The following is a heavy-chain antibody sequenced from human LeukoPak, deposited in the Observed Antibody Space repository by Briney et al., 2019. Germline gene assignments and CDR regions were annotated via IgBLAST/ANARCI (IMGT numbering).Heavy chain of an antibody. V-gene: IGHV1-69*05. CDR2: IIPIFGTA. D-gene: IGHD6-6*01. Sequence: ASVKVSCKASGGTFSTYAISWVRQAPGQGLEWMGGIIPIFGTANYAQKFQGRVTITTDESTSTAYMELSSLRSEDTVVYYCARDVEYSSSNWGQGTLVTVSS. CDR3: ARDVEYSSSN. CDR1: GGTFSTYA. J-gene: IGHJ4*02.